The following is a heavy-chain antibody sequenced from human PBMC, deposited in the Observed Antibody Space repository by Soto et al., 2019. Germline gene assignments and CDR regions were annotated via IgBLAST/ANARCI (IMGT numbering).Heavy chain of an antibody. CDR1: GYTVSNYG. CDR3: ARLVTSDDAFDI. CDR2: ISGYNGNI. J-gene: IGHJ3*02. Sequence: QGHLVQSGAEVKKPGASVKVSCKASGYTVSNYGITWVRQAPGQGLEWMGWISGYNGNIDYAPNLQGRVTMTTETSTNTADMELRSLRYDDTAVYYCARLVTSDDAFDIWGQGTMVTVSS. V-gene: IGHV1-18*01.